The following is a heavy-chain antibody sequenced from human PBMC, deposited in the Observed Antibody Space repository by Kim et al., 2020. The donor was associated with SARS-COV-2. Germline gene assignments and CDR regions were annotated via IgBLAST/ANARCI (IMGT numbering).Heavy chain of an antibody. CDR3: ARGGSYRVRGAADDY. CDR2: ISSSSSSYI. J-gene: IGHJ4*02. V-gene: IGHV3-21*01. D-gene: IGHD3-10*01. CDR1: GFTFSSYS. Sequence: GGSLRLSCAASGFTFSSYSMNWVRQAPGKGLEWVSSISSSSSSYIYYADSVKGRFTISRDNAKNSLYLQMNSLRAEDTAVYYCARGGSYRVRGAADDYWGQGTLVTVSS.